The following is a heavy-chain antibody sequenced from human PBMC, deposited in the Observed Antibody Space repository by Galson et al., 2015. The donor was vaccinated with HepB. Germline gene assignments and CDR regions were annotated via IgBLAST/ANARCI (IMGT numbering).Heavy chain of an antibody. D-gene: IGHD6-6*01. V-gene: IGHV4-39*01. J-gene: IGHJ3*02. CDR1: GGSIINY. Sequence: SETLSLTCTVSGGSIINYWGWIRQPPVKGLEWIGSIHYSGSTYYNPSLRSRVTISVDTSRNQFSLKLSSVTAADTAVYYCARLSSSDAFDIWGQGTMVTVSS. CDR2: IHYSGST. CDR3: ARLSSSDAFDI.